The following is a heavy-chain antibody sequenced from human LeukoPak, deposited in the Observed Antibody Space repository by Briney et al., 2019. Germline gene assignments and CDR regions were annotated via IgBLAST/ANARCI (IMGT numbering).Heavy chain of an antibody. CDR1: GGSFSGYY. Sequence: PSETLSLTCAVYGGSFSGYYWSWIRQPPGKGLEWIGEINHSGSTNYNPSLKSRVTISVDTSKNQFSLKLSPVTAADTAVYYCARGLQWLVKYYFDYWGQGTLVTVSS. V-gene: IGHV4-34*01. CDR3: ARGLQWLVKYYFDY. J-gene: IGHJ4*02. D-gene: IGHD6-19*01. CDR2: INHSGST.